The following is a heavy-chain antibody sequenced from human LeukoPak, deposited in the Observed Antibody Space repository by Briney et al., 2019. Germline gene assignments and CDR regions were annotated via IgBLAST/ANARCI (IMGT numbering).Heavy chain of an antibody. V-gene: IGHV4-59*12. J-gene: IGHJ5*02. Sequence: PSETLSLTCTVPGGSISSYYWSWIRQPPGKGLEWIGYIYYSGSTNYNPSLKSRVTISVDTSKNQFSLKLSSVTAADTAVYYCARGRGGGYNWFDPWGQGTLVTVSS. CDR1: GGSISSYY. CDR2: IYYSGST. CDR3: ARGRGGGYNWFDP. D-gene: IGHD3-10*01.